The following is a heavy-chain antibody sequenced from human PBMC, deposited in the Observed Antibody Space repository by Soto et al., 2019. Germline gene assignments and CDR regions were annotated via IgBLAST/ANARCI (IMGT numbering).Heavy chain of an antibody. D-gene: IGHD3-22*01. J-gene: IGHJ4*02. CDR3: ARDPKYYYDSSGPETGNYYFDY. V-gene: IGHV3-33*01. CDR2: IWYDGSNK. CDR1: GFTFSSYG. Sequence: GGSLRLSCAASGFTFSSYGMHWVRQAPGKGLEWVAVIWYDGSNKYYADSVKGRFTISRDNSKNTLYLQMNSLRAEDTAVYYCARDPKYYYDSSGPETGNYYFDYWGQGTLVTVSS.